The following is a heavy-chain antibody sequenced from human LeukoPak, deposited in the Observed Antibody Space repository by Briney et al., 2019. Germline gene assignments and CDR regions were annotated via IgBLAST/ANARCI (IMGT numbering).Heavy chain of an antibody. CDR3: AREGDYDFWSGYQNWFDP. Sequence: SETLSLTCAVSGYSISSGYYWGWIRQPPGKGLEWIGYIYYSGSTNYNPSLKSRVTISVDTSKNQFSLKLSSVTAADTAVYYCAREGDYDFWSGYQNWFDPWGQGTLVTVSS. D-gene: IGHD3-3*01. V-gene: IGHV4-38-2*02. CDR2: IYYSGST. CDR1: GYSISSGYY. J-gene: IGHJ5*02.